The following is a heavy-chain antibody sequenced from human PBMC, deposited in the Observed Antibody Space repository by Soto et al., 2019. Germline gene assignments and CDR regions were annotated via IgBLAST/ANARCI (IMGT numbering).Heavy chain of an antibody. CDR2: IFYSGTT. Sequence: QLQESGPGLVKPSQTLSLTCTVSGGSISSGGYYWTWIRQHPGKGLEWIGRIFYSGTTNYNPSLKSRGTISIHTSQNQFPLKLTSVTAADTAVYYCAKSTSLNAFDIWGQGTMVTVSA. CDR1: GGSISSGGYY. J-gene: IGHJ3*02. V-gene: IGHV4-31*03. CDR3: AKSTSLNAFDI.